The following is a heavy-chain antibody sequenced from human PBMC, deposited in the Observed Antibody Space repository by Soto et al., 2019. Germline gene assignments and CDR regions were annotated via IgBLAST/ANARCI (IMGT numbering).Heavy chain of an antibody. CDR1: GFTFSSYA. CDR2: ISVSGGST. Sequence: GGSLRLSCAASGFTFSSYAMSWVRQAPGKGLEWVSVISVSGGSTDYADSVKGRFTISRDNSKNTLYLQMSSLRAEDTAEYYCARAGSGVPRNYFDYWGHGTLVTVSS. J-gene: IGHJ4*01. V-gene: IGHV3-23*01. D-gene: IGHD1-26*01. CDR3: ARAGSGVPRNYFDY.